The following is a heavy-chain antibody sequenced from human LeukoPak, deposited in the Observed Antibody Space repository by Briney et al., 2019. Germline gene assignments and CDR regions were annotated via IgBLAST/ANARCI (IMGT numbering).Heavy chain of an antibody. D-gene: IGHD2-21*02. Sequence: GRSLRLSCAASGFTFSSYAMHWVRQAPGKGLEWVAVISYDGSNKYYADSVKGRFTIPRDNSKNTLYLQMNSLKTEDTAVYYCTTSLEVTSPPFDYWGQGTLVTVSS. V-gene: IGHV3-30-3*01. CDR1: GFTFSSYA. CDR2: ISYDGSNK. CDR3: TTSLEVTSPPFDY. J-gene: IGHJ4*02.